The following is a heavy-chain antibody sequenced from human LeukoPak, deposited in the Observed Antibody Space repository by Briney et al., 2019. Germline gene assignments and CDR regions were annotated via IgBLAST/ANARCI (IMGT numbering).Heavy chain of an antibody. J-gene: IGHJ4*02. CDR3: ARGLGGDYFDC. Sequence: GGSLRLSCAASGFTFSSYGMHWVRQAPGKGLEWVAVIWYDGSNKYYADSVKGRFTISRDNSKNTLYLQMNSLRAEDTAVYYCARGLGGDYFDCWGQGTLVTVSS. CDR2: IWYDGSNK. V-gene: IGHV3-33*01. D-gene: IGHD3-10*01. CDR1: GFTFSSYG.